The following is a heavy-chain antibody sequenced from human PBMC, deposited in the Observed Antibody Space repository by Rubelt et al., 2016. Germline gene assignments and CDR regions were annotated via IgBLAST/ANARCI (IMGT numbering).Heavy chain of an antibody. D-gene: IGHD6-19*01. CDR1: GFSLSGYS. V-gene: IGHV3-48*02. CDR2: ISGTGNVI. CDR3: AGDKGGSGLYLPY. J-gene: IGHJ4*02. Sequence: EVQMVQSGGGLVQPGGSLRLSCAASGFSLSGYSMDWVRQVPGKGLEWVEYISGTGNVIYYADSVTGRFTTFRDTAKNSLYLQMNSLRDEDTAVYYCAGDKGGSGLYLPYWGQGSLVTVSS.